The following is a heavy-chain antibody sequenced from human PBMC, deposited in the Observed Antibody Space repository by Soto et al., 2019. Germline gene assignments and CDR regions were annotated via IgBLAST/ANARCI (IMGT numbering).Heavy chain of an antibody. J-gene: IGHJ4*02. Sequence: QVQLVESGGGVAQPGASLRLSCAASGFSFSTYGMDWVRQAPGKGLEWVAVIWYDGSSKFYADSVQGRFTISKDDSKNTLYLQMPGLRPEDTAVYFCARDIAVRRFAYWGQGALVTVPS. D-gene: IGHD2-15*01. CDR1: GFSFSTYG. V-gene: IGHV3-33*01. CDR2: IWYDGSSK. CDR3: ARDIAVRRFAY.